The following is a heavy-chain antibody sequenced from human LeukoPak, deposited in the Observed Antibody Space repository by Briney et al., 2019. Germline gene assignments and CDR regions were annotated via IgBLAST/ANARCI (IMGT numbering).Heavy chain of an antibody. Sequence: GGSLRLSCAASGFPFSSYVMRWVRQGPGKGLQWVSAISGSGDSTDYADSVKGRFTISRDNSKNILFLQMSSLRADGTAIYYCARQVGFCSDSTCYFDYWGQGALVTVSS. CDR1: GFPFSSYV. J-gene: IGHJ4*02. CDR3: ARQVGFCSDSTCYFDY. CDR2: ISGSGDST. D-gene: IGHD3-22*01. V-gene: IGHV3-23*01.